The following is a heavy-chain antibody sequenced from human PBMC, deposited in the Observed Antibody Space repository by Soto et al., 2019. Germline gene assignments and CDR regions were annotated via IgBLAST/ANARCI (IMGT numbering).Heavy chain of an antibody. Sequence: VGSLRLSCAASGFTFSSYGMHWVRQAPGKGLEWVAVISYDGSNKYYADSVKGRFTISRDNSKNTLYLQLNSLRAEDTAVYYCAKDGEAVGATSSFDYWGQGTLVTVYS. D-gene: IGHD1-26*01. CDR1: GFTFSSYG. J-gene: IGHJ4*02. CDR2: ISYDGSNK. V-gene: IGHV3-30*18. CDR3: AKDGEAVGATSSFDY.